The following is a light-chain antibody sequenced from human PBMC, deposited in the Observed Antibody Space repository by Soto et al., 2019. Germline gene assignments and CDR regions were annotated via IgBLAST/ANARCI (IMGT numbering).Light chain of an antibody. J-gene: IGKJ2*01. CDR3: QLYGSSPPRYT. V-gene: IGKV3-20*01. CDR1: QSVSSNY. CDR2: AAS. Sequence: EIVLTQSPGTLYLSTGERATLSCSASQSVSSNYLAWYQQKRGQAPRLLIYAASARATGIPDRFSGSGSGTDFTLTISRLEPEDFAAYFCQLYGSSPPRYTFAQGTKVDIK.